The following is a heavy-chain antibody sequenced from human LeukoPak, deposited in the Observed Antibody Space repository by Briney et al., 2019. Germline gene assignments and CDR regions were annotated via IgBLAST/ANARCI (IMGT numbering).Heavy chain of an antibody. CDR1: GGSVSSVSYY. J-gene: IGHJ4*02. CDR3: ATEGTYSSGWYDY. Sequence: SSETLSLTCTVSGGSVSSVSYYWSWIRQPPGKGLEWIGYAHHRGSTNYNPSLKSRVTMSVDTSKNQFSLKLNPVTAADTAVYYCATEGTYSSGWYDYWGQGTLVTVSS. CDR2: AHHRGST. D-gene: IGHD6-19*01. V-gene: IGHV4-61*01.